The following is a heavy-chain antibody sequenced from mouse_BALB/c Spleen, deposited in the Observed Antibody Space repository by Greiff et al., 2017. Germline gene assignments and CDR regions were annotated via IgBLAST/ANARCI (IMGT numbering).Heavy chain of an antibody. Sequence: VQLVESGPGLVAPSQSLSITCTVSGFSLTGYGVNWVRQPPGKGLEWLGMIWGDGSTDYNSALKSRVSISKDKSNSKVFLKMNRLPTDDTARYYCAREGGPWFEYWGQGTLVTVSA. J-gene: IGHJ3*01. CDR2: IWGDGST. CDR1: GFSLTGYG. CDR3: AREGGPWFEY. V-gene: IGHV2-6-7*01.